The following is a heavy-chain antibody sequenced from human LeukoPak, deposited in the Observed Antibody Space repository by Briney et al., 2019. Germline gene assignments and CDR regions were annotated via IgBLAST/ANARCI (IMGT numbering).Heavy chain of an antibody. J-gene: IGHJ4*02. Sequence: PGGSLRLPCVASGFTFSDRYMTWIRQAPGKGLEWVARISDDSTYTNYADSVKGRFSISRDNAKKSLYLQMDSLRAEDTAVYYCARDMTALDYWGPGTLVTVSS. CDR3: ARDMTALDY. CDR2: ISDDSTYT. V-gene: IGHV3-11*06. CDR1: GFTFSDRY.